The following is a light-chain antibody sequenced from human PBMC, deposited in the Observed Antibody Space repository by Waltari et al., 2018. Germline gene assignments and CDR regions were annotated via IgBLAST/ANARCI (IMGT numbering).Light chain of an antibody. CDR3: SMYMGSGIWV. CDR1: SGSVSSTSY. CDR2: KGN. V-gene: IGLV8-61*01. J-gene: IGLJ3*02. Sequence: QTVLTQEPSLSVSPGGTVTLTCALSSGSVSSTSYATWYQQTPGQAPRQLVYKGNGRASGVPDRFSGSILGNKAALTITGAQADDESDYYCSMYMGSGIWVFGGGTKLTVL.